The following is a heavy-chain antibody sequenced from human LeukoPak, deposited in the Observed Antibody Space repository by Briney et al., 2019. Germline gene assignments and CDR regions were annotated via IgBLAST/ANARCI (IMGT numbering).Heavy chain of an antibody. CDR3: AKDIGELLPYDAFDI. CDR1: GFTFDDYT. J-gene: IGHJ3*02. Sequence: GRSLRLSCAASGFTFDDYTMHWVRQAPGKGLERVSGISWNSGGIGYADSVKGRFTISRDNAKNSLYLQMNSLRAEDTALYYCAKDIGELLPYDAFDIWGQGTMVTVSS. CDR2: ISWNSGGI. V-gene: IGHV3-9*01. D-gene: IGHD1-26*01.